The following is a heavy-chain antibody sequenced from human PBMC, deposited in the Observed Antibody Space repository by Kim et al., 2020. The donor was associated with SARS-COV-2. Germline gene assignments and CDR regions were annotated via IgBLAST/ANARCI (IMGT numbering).Heavy chain of an antibody. J-gene: IGHJ4*02. Sequence: YAQKFQGRVTMTRDTSTSTVYMELSSLRSEDTAVYYCAREGGSHSPALDYWGQGTLVTVSS. V-gene: IGHV1-46*01. D-gene: IGHD1-26*01. CDR3: AREGGSHSPALDY.